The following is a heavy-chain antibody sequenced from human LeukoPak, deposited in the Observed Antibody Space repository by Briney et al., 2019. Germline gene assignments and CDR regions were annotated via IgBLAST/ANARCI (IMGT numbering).Heavy chain of an antibody. J-gene: IGHJ4*02. CDR1: GFTFSNCA. V-gene: IGHV3-13*01. D-gene: IGHD2-15*01. CDR2: TGTAGDT. Sequence: GGSLRLSCVASGFTFSNCAMSWLRQDPGKGLEWVSTTGTAGDTFYSGSVMGRFTISRENAKNSVYLQMNSLRAGDTAVYYCARGGEGIGYCSGGRCSYYFDQWGQGTLVTVSS. CDR3: ARGGEGIGYCSGGRCSYYFDQ.